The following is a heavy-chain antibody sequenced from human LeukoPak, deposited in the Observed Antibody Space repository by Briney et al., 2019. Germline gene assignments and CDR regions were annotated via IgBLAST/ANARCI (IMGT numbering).Heavy chain of an antibody. CDR2: IGTASDT. CDR3: ARGPPRGKYYYMDV. J-gene: IGHJ6*03. Sequence: GGSLRLSCAPSGFTFSSYGMHWVRQPTGQGLEWVSTIGTASDTYYPGSVEGRFTLSRDNAKNSLYLQMNSLTAGDTAVYYCARGPPRGKYYYMDVWGKGTTVTVSS. CDR1: GFTFSSYG. V-gene: IGHV3-13*01. D-gene: IGHD1-1*01.